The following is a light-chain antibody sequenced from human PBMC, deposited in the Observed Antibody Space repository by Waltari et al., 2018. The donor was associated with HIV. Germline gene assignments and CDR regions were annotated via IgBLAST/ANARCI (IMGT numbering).Light chain of an antibody. CDR1: GCHVGAYKS. CDR3: CSYAGSSTFGFYV. V-gene: IGLV2-23*02. J-gene: IGLJ1*01. CDR2: DVN. Sequence: QSALTQPASVSGSPEQSITISCPGAGCHVGAYKSVSWYQQYPGKAPKLIIYDVNKRPSGVSNRFSGSKSGNTASLTISGLQAEDEADYYCCSYAGSSTFGFYVFGTGTKVTVL.